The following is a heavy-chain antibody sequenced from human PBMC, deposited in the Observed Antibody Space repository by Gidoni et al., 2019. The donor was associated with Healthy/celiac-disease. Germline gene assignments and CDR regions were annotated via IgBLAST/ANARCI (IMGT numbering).Heavy chain of an antibody. V-gene: IGHV3-73*01. CDR1: GFPFRGSA. Sequence: EVQLVESGGGLVQPGGSLKLSCAASGFPFRGSAMHWVRPASGKGLEWVGRIRSKANSYATAYAASVKGRFTISRDDSKNTAYLQMNSLKTEDTAVYYCTSVRYSSSGTHFDYWGQGTLVTVSS. J-gene: IGHJ4*02. D-gene: IGHD6-13*01. CDR3: TSVRYSSSGTHFDY. CDR2: IRSKANSYAT.